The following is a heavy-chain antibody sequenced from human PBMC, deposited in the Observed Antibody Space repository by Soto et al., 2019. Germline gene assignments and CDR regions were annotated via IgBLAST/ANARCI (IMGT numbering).Heavy chain of an antibody. Sequence: QVQLVQSGAEVKKPGSSVKVSCKASGGTFSSYTISWVRQAPGQGLEWMGRIIPILGIANYAQKFQGRVTITADKSTSTAYMELGSLRSEDTAVYYCARAPLGDYDSSGYPRYYYYGMDVWGQGTTVTVSS. CDR1: GGTFSSYT. CDR2: IIPILGIA. CDR3: ARAPLGDYDSSGYPRYYYYGMDV. D-gene: IGHD3-22*01. V-gene: IGHV1-69*02. J-gene: IGHJ6*02.